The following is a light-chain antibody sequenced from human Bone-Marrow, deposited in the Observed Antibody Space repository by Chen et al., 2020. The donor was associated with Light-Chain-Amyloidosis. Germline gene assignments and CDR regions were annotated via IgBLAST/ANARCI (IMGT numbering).Light chain of an antibody. V-gene: IGLV2-14*01. CDR2: EVT. CDR3: SSYTITNTLV. Sequence: QSALTQPASVPGSPGQSITISCTGTSSDVGGDNHVSWYQQHPDKAPKLMIYEVTSRPSWVPDRLSGSESDSTASLTISELQTEDEAEYLCSSYTITNTLVFGSGTRVTVL. J-gene: IGLJ1*01. CDR1: SSDVGGDNH.